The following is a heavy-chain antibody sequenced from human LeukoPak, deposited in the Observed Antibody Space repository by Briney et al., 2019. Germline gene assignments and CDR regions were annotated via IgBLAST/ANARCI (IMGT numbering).Heavy chain of an antibody. Sequence: KSSETLSLTCAVYGESFSGYYWSWIRQPAGKGLEWIGHISASGSTNYNPSLQSRVTMSVDTSNNQFSLKLSSLTAADTAVYYCMRGGDPPRWGQGTLVTVSS. J-gene: IGHJ4*02. CDR1: GESFSGYY. CDR3: MRGGDPPR. D-gene: IGHD2-21*02. CDR2: ISASGST. V-gene: IGHV4-59*10.